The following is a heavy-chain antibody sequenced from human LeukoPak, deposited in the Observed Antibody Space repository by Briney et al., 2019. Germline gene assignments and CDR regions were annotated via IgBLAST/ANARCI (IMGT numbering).Heavy chain of an antibody. V-gene: IGHV3-74*01. D-gene: IGHD7-27*01. Sequence: GGSLRLSCAASGFTFSSYWMPWVRKAQGKGLLWFSRINSDGSSTSYADSVKGRFTISRDNAKNTLYLQMNSLRAEDTAVYYCARGKLGIAFDIWGQGTMVTVSS. CDR2: INSDGSST. CDR3: ARGKLGIAFDI. CDR1: GFTFSSYW. J-gene: IGHJ3*02.